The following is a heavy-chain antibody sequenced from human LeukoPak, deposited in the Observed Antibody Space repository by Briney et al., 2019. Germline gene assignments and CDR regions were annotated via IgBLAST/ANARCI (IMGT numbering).Heavy chain of an antibody. V-gene: IGHV4-31*03. D-gene: IGHD5-12*01. CDR2: IFNSGST. Sequence: MTSQTLSLTCTVSGGSIRNDEKYWSWIRQHPGKGLEWIVYIFNSGSTYYNPSLESRVSISLDRSKNQFSLKLSSVTAADTAVYYCARGRDSGNDLGDGAFDIWGQGTMVSVFS. CDR1: GGSIRNDEKY. CDR3: ARGRDSGNDLGDGAFDI. J-gene: IGHJ3*02.